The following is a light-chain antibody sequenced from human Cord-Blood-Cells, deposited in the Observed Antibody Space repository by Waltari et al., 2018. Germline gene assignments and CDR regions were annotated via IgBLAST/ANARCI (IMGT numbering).Light chain of an antibody. CDR2: DVS. CDR3: SSYTSSSTL. J-gene: IGLJ2*01. V-gene: IGLV2-14*01. CDR1: SSDVGGSNH. Sequence: QSALTQPASVSGSPGQSITISCTGTSSDVGGSNHVSWYQQHPGKAPKLMIYDVSKRPSGVSNRFSGSKSGNTASLTISGLQAEDEADYYCSSYTSSSTLFGGGTKLTVL.